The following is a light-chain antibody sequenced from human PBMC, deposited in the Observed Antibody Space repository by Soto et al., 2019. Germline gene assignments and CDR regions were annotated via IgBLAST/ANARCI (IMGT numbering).Light chain of an antibody. CDR3: QRYHNWLMYT. CDR2: GAS. Sequence: EIVMTQSPVTLSVSPGERATLSCRASQSVSSDLAWYQQKPGQAPRLLIYGASTRATGIPARFSGSGSGTEFTLTISSLQSEDFAVYYCQRYHNWLMYTFGQGTKLEI. CDR1: QSVSSD. J-gene: IGKJ2*01. V-gene: IGKV3-15*01.